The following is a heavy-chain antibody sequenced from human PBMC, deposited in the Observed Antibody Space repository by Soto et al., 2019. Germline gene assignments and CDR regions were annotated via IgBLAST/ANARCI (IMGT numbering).Heavy chain of an antibody. V-gene: IGHV4-30-4*01. CDR2: IYYSGST. CDR1: GGSISSGVYY. CDR3: AREGYYYDSSGYYQRIDYFDY. Sequence: PSETLSLTCTVSGGSISSGVYYWSWIRYPPGKGLQRLRYIYYSGSTYYNPSLKSRVTISVYTSKNQFSLKLSSVTGADTAVYYCAREGYYYDSSGYYQRIDYFDYWGQGTLVTVSA. D-gene: IGHD3-22*01. J-gene: IGHJ4*02.